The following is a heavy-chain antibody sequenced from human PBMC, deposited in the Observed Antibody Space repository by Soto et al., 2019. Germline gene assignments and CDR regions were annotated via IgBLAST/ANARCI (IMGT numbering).Heavy chain of an antibody. J-gene: IGHJ4*02. CDR1: GFTFSSYG. D-gene: IGHD2-8*01. Sequence: GGSLRLSCAASGFTFSSYGMHWVRQAPGKGLEWVAVISYDGSNKYYADSVKGRFTISRDNSKNTLYLQMNSLRAEDTAVYYCAKDLYCTNGVCYTGVFDYWGQGTLVTVSS. V-gene: IGHV3-30*18. CDR2: ISYDGSNK. CDR3: AKDLYCTNGVCYTGVFDY.